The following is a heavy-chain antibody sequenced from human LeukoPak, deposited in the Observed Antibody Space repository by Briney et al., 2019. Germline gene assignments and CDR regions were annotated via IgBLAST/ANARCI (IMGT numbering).Heavy chain of an antibody. CDR3: ARAAQPGFDP. CDR1: GLTFSTYS. J-gene: IGHJ5*02. D-gene: IGHD1-14*01. V-gene: IGHV3-48*01. Sequence: PGGSLRLSCGASGLTFSTYSMNWVRQAPGKGLEWASYISSDSGTRYYADSVKGRFTISRDNAKNSLYLQMNSLRAEDTAVYYCARAAQPGFDPWGQGTLVTVSS. CDR2: ISSDSGTR.